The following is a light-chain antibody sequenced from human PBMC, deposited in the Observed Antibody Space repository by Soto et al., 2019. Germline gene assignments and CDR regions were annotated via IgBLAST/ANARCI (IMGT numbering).Light chain of an antibody. Sequence: EIVLTQSPATLSLSPGERATLSCRASQSISSFLAWYQQKPGQPPRLLIYDASNRATGIPGRFSGSGSGTDFPLTISSLEPEDFAVYYCQQRGNWPPTFGPGTKVNIK. J-gene: IGKJ3*01. CDR2: DAS. CDR1: QSISSF. CDR3: QQRGNWPPT. V-gene: IGKV3-11*01.